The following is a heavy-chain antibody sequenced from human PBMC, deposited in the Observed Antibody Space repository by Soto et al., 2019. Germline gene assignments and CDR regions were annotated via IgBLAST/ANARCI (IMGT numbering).Heavy chain of an antibody. J-gene: IGHJ3*02. CDR2: ISAYNGNT. CDR1: GYTFTSYG. CDR3: ARDHLYNWNLSVAFDI. D-gene: IGHD1-20*01. Sequence: ASVKVSCKASGYTFTSYGISWVRQAPGQGLEWMGWISAYNGNTNYAQKLQGRVTMTTDTSTSTAYMELRSLRSDDTAVYYCARDHLYNWNLSVAFDIWGQGTMVTVSS. V-gene: IGHV1-18*01.